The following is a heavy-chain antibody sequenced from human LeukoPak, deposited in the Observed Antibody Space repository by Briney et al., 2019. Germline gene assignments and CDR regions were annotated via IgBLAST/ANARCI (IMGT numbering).Heavy chain of an antibody. Sequence: SVKVSCKASGGTFSSYTFTWVRQAPGQGLEWMGGIIPIFGSANYAQKFQGRVTVTADDSTATAYMELSSLRSEDTAVYYCARARVRFGDYSDAFDIWGQGTMVTVSS. CDR3: ARARVRFGDYSDAFDI. CDR1: GGTFSSYT. D-gene: IGHD4-17*01. CDR2: IIPIFGSA. V-gene: IGHV1-69*13. J-gene: IGHJ3*02.